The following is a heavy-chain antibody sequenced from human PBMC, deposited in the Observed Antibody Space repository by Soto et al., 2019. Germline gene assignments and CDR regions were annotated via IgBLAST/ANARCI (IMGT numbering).Heavy chain of an antibody. CDR2: IYYSGST. CDR1: GGSISSGGYY. Sequence: PSETLSLTCTVSGGSISSGGYYWSWIRQHPGKGLEWIGYIYYSGSTYYNPSLKSRVTISVDTSKNQFSLKLSSVTAADTAVYYCARVGRNYDFWSGHNAYFDYWGQGTLVTVSS. D-gene: IGHD3-3*01. V-gene: IGHV4-31*03. J-gene: IGHJ4*02. CDR3: ARVGRNYDFWSGHNAYFDY.